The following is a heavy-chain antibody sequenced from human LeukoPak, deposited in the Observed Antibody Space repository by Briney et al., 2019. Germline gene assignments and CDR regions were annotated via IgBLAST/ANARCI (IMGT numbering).Heavy chain of an antibody. Sequence: SETLSLTCAVSGGSISSGGYSWSWIRQPPGKGLEWIGYIYYSGSTYYNPSLKSRVTISVDTSKNQFSLKLSSVTAADTAVYYCARVRTRSYGYFDYWGQGTLVTVSS. CDR2: IYYSGST. J-gene: IGHJ4*02. CDR1: GGSISSGGYS. V-gene: IGHV4-30-4*07. CDR3: ARVRTRSYGYFDY. D-gene: IGHD5-18*01.